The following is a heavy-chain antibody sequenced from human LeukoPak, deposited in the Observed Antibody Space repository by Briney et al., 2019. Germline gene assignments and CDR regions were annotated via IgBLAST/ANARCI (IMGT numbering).Heavy chain of an antibody. D-gene: IGHD6-6*01. Sequence: PGGSLRLSCAASGFIFSSYEMNWVRQAPGKGLEWVSGISWNSGSIGYADSVKGRFTISRDNAKNSLYLQMNSLRAEDTALYYCAKDIEAAPSSFDYWGQGTLVTVSS. CDR1: GFIFSSYE. V-gene: IGHV3-9*01. J-gene: IGHJ4*02. CDR3: AKDIEAAPSSFDY. CDR2: ISWNSGSI.